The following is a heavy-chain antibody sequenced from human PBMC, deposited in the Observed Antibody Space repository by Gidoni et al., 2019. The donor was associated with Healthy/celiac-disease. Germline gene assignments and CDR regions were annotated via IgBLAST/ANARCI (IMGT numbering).Heavy chain of an antibody. D-gene: IGHD1-1*01. Sequence: QVQLVQSGAEVKKPGASVKVSCKASGYTFTSYAMHWVRQAPGQRLEWMGWINAGNGNTKYSQKFQGRVTITRDTSASTAYMELSSLRSEDTAVYYCARVAPLWYSDKLFDYWGQGTLVTVSS. CDR2: INAGNGNT. CDR1: GYTFTSYA. CDR3: ARVAPLWYSDKLFDY. J-gene: IGHJ4*02. V-gene: IGHV1-3*01.